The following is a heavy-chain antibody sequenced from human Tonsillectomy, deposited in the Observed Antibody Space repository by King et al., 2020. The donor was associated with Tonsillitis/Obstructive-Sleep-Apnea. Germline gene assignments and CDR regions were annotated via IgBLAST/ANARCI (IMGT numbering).Heavy chain of an antibody. CDR2: IYSGSTT. J-gene: IGHJ6*03. CDR1: GFTVTSNY. CDR3: ARDVHGFNTNYYMDV. D-gene: IGHD3-22*01. V-gene: IGHV3-53*01. Sequence: VQLVESGGGLIQPGGSLRLSCAASGFTVTSNYMSWVRQAPGKGLEWVSTIYSGSTTYYADSVRGRFTISRENSKNTLYLQMNSLRAEDSAVYYCARDVHGFNTNYYMDVWGKGTTVTVSS.